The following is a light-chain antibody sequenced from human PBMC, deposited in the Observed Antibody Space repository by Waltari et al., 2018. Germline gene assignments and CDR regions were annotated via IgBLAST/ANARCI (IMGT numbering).Light chain of an antibody. J-gene: IGLJ3*02. CDR2: GST. Sequence: QSVLTQPPSVSGAPGQRVTISCTGSGPNIGAGYDVPWYQQPPRAAPKLLNYGSTSRPLGVPDRFFGSTSGTSASLVIIGLQAEDEGDYYCQSYDTSLSVVFGGGTKLTVL. CDR1: GPNIGAGYD. V-gene: IGLV1-40*01. CDR3: QSYDTSLSVV.